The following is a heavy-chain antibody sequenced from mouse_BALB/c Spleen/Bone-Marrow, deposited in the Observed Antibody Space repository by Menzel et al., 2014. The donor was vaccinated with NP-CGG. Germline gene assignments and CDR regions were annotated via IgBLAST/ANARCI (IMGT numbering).Heavy chain of an antibody. CDR2: INSNGGST. Sequence: EVKLVESGGGLVQPGGSLKLSCAASGFTFSSYGMSWVRQTPDKRLELVATINSNGGSTYYPDSVKGRFTISRDNAKNALCLQMSSLKSEDTAMYYCERDYYGSSYAMDYWGQGTSVTVSS. CDR1: GFTFSSYG. V-gene: IGHV5-6-3*01. J-gene: IGHJ4*01. CDR3: ERDYYGSSYAMDY. D-gene: IGHD1-1*01.